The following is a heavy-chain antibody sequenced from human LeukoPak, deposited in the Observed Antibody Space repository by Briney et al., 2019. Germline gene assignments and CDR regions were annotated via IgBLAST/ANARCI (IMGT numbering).Heavy chain of an antibody. CDR3: ASFRTDEAAFDY. V-gene: IGHV4-39*07. D-gene: IGHD3/OR15-3a*01. CDR1: GHSLSGSSYS. Sequence: SETLSLTCTVSGHSLSGSSYSWGWIRQPPGKGLEWIGCIYNVGSTGNTHYNPSLKSRVTISVDTSKNQFSLKLRSMIAADTAVYYCASFRTDEAAFDYWGQGTLVTVSS. CDR2: IYNVGSTGNT. J-gene: IGHJ4*02.